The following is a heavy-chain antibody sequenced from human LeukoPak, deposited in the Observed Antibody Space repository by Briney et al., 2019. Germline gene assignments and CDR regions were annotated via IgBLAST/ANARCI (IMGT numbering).Heavy chain of an antibody. CDR1: GGSFSGYS. Sequence: PSETLSLTCVVYGGSFSGYSWSWIRQPPGKGLEWIGEITPSGSTNYNPSLKSRVSISIDTSKKKLSLRLTSVTAADSAVYYCASSFYYDSRDYWGQGTLVTVSS. CDR2: ITPSGST. CDR3: ASSFYYDSRDY. V-gene: IGHV4-34*01. J-gene: IGHJ4*02. D-gene: IGHD3-22*01.